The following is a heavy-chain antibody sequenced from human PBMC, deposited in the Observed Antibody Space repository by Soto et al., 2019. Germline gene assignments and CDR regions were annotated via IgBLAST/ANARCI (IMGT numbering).Heavy chain of an antibody. D-gene: IGHD3-9*01. Sequence: EVQLVESGGGLVQLGTSLRLSCAASGFTFDHYAMHWVRQTPGKGLEWVAGASWDSDTVGYADSVRGRFTSSRDNGKNSLDLQMNSLRVDDTALYYCAKGGDYDISHYGMDVWGQGTTVTVSS. V-gene: IGHV3-9*01. CDR2: ASWDSDTV. J-gene: IGHJ6*02. CDR3: AKGGDYDISHYGMDV. CDR1: GFTFDHYA.